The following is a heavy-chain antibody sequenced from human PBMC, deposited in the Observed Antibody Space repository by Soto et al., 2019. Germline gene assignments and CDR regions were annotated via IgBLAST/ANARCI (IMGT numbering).Heavy chain of an antibody. J-gene: IGHJ6*03. V-gene: IGHV4-59*08. CDR3: ARHAHVGDWAIFGVHRYYYYYMDV. D-gene: IGHD3-3*01. CDR2: IYYSGST. Sequence: SETLSLTCTVSGGSISSYYWSWIRQPPGKGLEWIGYIYYSGSTNYNPSLKSRVTISVDTSKNQFSLKLSSVTAADTAVYYCARHAHVGDWAIFGVHRYYYYYMDVWGKGTTVTVSS. CDR1: GGSISSYY.